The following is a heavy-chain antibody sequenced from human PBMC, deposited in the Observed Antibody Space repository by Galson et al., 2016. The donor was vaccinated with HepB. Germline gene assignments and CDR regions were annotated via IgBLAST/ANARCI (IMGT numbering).Heavy chain of an antibody. CDR1: GLTFSRFW. CDR2: INQDGSAK. J-gene: IGHJ4*02. CDR3: AKGRWDFDS. D-gene: IGHD5-24*01. V-gene: IGHV3-7*02. Sequence: SLRLSCAASGLTFSRFWMTWVRQAPGKGLEWVANINQDGSAKHYLDSVRGRFTISRDNSKNTLYLQMHSLRGEDTAVYYCAKGRWDFDSWGQGTLVTVSS.